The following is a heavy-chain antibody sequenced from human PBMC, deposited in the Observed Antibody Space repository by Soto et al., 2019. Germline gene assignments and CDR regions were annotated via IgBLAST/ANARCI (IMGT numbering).Heavy chain of an antibody. D-gene: IGHD3-22*01. CDR2: IVVGSGNT. CDR3: AADVPTYSYDSSGDDVDGFDT. J-gene: IGHJ3*02. CDR1: GLTVIDSA. Sequence: SVKVSCKASGLTVIDSAVQWVRQTRGHRLEWIGWIVVGSGNTSYAQEFQGRVTITRDTSTNTVYMEMSSLRSEDSAVFYCAADVPTYSYDSSGDDVDGFDTWGQGTRGTAS. V-gene: IGHV1-58*01.